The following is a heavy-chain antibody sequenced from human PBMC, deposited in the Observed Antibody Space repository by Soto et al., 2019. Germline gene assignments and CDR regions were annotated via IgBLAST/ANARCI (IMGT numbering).Heavy chain of an antibody. Sequence: QVQLVQAGAAEKKPGASVKVSCKASGYTFTTYAMHWVRQAHGQCLEWMGWINAGNGHTKYSQKFQGRVTITRDTTASTAYRELSSLRSEDTAVSDCARVPITMIGDYCGYWCQGTLITVPS. V-gene: IGHV1-3*05. D-gene: IGHD3-10*02. CDR1: GYTFTTYA. CDR3: ARVPITMIGDYCGY. CDR2: INAGNGHT. J-gene: IGHJ4*02.